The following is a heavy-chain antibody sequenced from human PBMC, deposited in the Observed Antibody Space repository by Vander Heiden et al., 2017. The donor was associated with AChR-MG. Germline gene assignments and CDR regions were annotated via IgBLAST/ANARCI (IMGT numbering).Heavy chain of an antibody. CDR3: AKDDQAGSGYYTYFDY. J-gene: IGHJ4*02. D-gene: IGHD3-3*01. CDR2: ISWNSGSI. V-gene: IGHV3-9*01. Sequence: EVQLVESGGGLVQPGRSLRPSCAASGFTFDDYAMHWVRQAPGKGLEWVSGISWNSGSIGYADSVKGRFTFSRDNAKNSLYLQMNSLRAEDTALYYCAKDDQAGSGYYTYFDYWGQGTLVTVSS. CDR1: GFTFDDYA.